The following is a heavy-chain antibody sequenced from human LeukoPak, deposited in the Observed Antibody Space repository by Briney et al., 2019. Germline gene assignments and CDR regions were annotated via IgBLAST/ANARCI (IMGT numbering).Heavy chain of an antibody. Sequence: GGSLRLSCAASGCTFSSSWMHWVRQGPGKGLVWVSRLNGDGSSTSYADSVKGRFTISRDNAKNTLYLQMNSLRAEDTAVYYCARDSGYTDYWGQGTLVTVSS. V-gene: IGHV3-74*01. CDR1: GCTFSSSW. D-gene: IGHD3-22*01. J-gene: IGHJ4*02. CDR3: ARDSGYTDY. CDR2: LNGDGSST.